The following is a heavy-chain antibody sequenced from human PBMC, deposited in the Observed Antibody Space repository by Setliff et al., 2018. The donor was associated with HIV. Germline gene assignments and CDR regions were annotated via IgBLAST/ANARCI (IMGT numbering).Heavy chain of an antibody. J-gene: IGHJ4*02. CDR3: ARDLSTHWSGYSLGF. D-gene: IGHD3-3*01. CDR1: GYTFSGDY. Sequence: ASVKVSCKASGYTFSGDYIHWVRQAPGQGLEWMGWINPNSGGTNYAQKFQGRLTMTRDTSITTAYMDLSRLASDDTAVYYCARDLSTHWSGYSLGFWGPGTLVTVSS. V-gene: IGHV1-2*02. CDR2: INPNSGGT.